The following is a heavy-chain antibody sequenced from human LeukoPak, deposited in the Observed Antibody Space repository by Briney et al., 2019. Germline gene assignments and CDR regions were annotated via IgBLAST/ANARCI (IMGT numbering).Heavy chain of an antibody. D-gene: IGHD2-8*01. V-gene: IGHV4-4*02. CDR1: GASISDSKW. J-gene: IGHJ4*02. Sequence: SGTLSLTCAVSGASISDSKWWSWVRQPPGKGLEWIGEIYHSGSTNYNSSLKSRVTISVDKSKNQFSLNLSSVTAADTAVYYCARQGYCTNDVCLPPYWGQGTLVTVSS. CDR2: IYHSGST. CDR3: ARQGYCTNDVCLPPY.